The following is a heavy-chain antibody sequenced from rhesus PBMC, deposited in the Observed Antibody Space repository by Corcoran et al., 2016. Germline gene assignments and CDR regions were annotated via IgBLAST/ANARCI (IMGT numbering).Heavy chain of an antibody. CDR2: IIGSSGST. J-gene: IGHJ2*01. V-gene: IGHV4-65*01. CDR3: ASGVVNFNWYFDL. D-gene: IGHD2-21*01. CDR1: GGSVSSSNW. Sequence: QVQLQESGPGLVKPSETLSLTCAVSGGSVSSSNWWSWIRQPPGKGLEWIGYIIGSSGSTYYNPSLKSGVTCSTDRSKNRFSLKLSSVTAADTAVYYCASGVVNFNWYFDLWGPGTPITISS.